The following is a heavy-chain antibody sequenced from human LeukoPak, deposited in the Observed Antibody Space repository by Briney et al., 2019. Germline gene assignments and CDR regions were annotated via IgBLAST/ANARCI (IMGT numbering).Heavy chain of an antibody. D-gene: IGHD3-22*01. J-gene: IGHJ3*02. Sequence: ASVKVSCKASGYTFTSYGISWVRQAPGQGLEWMGGFDPEDGETIYAQKFQGRVTMTEDTSTDTAYMELSSLRSEDTAVYYCATPNSGYYLDAFDIWGQGTMVTVSS. CDR2: FDPEDGET. CDR3: ATPNSGYYLDAFDI. V-gene: IGHV1-24*01. CDR1: GYTFTSYG.